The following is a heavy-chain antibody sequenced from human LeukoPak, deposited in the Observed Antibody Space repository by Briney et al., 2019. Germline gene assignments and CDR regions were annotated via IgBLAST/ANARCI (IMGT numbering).Heavy chain of an antibody. CDR1: GFTFSSYA. V-gene: IGHV3-30-3*01. CDR2: ISYDGSNK. Sequence: GRSLRLSCAASGFTFSSYAMHWVRQAPGKGLEWVAVISYDGSNKYYADSVKGRFTISRDNSKNTLYLQMNSLRAEDTAVYYCARAWYNWNDVGFGAFDIWGQGTMVTVSS. D-gene: IGHD1-1*01. CDR3: ARAWYNWNDVGFGAFDI. J-gene: IGHJ3*02.